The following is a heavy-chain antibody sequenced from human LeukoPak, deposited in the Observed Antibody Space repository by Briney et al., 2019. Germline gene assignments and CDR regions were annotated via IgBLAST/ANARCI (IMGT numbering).Heavy chain of an antibody. CDR3: ARVVVVPAAITPGGFDY. D-gene: IGHD2-2*01. J-gene: IGHJ4*02. CDR2: IKQDGSEK. CDR1: GFTFSSYW. Sequence: GGSLRLSCAASGFTFSSYWMSWVRQAPGKGLEWVANIKQDGSEKYYVDSVKGRFTISRDNAKNSLYLQMNSLRAKDTAVYYCARVVVVPAAITPGGFDYWGQGTLVTVSS. V-gene: IGHV3-7*01.